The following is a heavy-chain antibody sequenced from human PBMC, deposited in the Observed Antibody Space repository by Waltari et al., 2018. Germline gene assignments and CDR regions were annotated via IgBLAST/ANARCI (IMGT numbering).Heavy chain of an antibody. Sequence: QVQLVQSGAEVKKPGASVKVSCKASGYTFTGYYMHWVRQAPGQGLEWMGWINPNSGGTNYAQKFQGRVTMTRDTSISTAYMELSRLRSDDTAVYYCAREGSYQLLYQGNNWFDPWGQGTLVTVSS. D-gene: IGHD2-2*02. CDR1: GYTFTGYY. CDR3: AREGSYQLLYQGNNWFDP. V-gene: IGHV1-2*02. J-gene: IGHJ5*02. CDR2: INPNSGGT.